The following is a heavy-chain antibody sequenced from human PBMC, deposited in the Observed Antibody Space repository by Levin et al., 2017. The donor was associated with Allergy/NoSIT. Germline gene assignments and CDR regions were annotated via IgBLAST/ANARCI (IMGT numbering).Heavy chain of an antibody. Sequence: GGSLRLSCAASGFTFSSYAMHWVRQAPGKGLEWVAVISYDGSNKYYADSVKGRFTISRDNSKNTLYLQMNSLRAEDTAVYYCARDQAVAGTLGYWGQGTLVTVSS. CDR3: ARDQAVAGTLGY. J-gene: IGHJ4*02. CDR2: ISYDGSNK. D-gene: IGHD6-19*01. V-gene: IGHV3-30-3*01. CDR1: GFTFSSYA.